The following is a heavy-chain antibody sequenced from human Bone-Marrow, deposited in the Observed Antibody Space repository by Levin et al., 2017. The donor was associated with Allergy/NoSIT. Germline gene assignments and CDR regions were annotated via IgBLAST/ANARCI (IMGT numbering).Heavy chain of an antibody. J-gene: IGHJ6*02. CDR3: ARDPTHYDSSGDNNNYYYFGMDV. CDR2: ISYDGRDK. Sequence: GGSLRLSCAASGFTFSSYAMYWVRQAPGKGLEWVAVISYDGRDKYYADSVKGRFTISRDNPKNTLYLQMNSLRAEDTAVYYCARDPTHYDSSGDNNNYYYFGMDVWGQGTTVTVSS. V-gene: IGHV3-30*04. CDR1: GFTFSSYA. D-gene: IGHD3-22*01.